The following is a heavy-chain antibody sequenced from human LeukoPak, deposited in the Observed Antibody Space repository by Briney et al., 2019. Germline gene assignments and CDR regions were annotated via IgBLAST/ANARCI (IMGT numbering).Heavy chain of an antibody. CDR3: ARWSVVTPGYYYYIDV. J-gene: IGHJ6*03. CDR2: ISAYNGNT. V-gene: IGHV1-18*01. Sequence: GASVKVSCKASGYTFTSYGISWVRQAPGQGLEWMGWISAYNGNTNYAQKLQGRVTMTTDTSTSTAYMELRSLRSDDTAVYYCARWSVVTPGYYYYIDVWGKGTTVTVSS. D-gene: IGHD4-23*01. CDR1: GYTFTSYG.